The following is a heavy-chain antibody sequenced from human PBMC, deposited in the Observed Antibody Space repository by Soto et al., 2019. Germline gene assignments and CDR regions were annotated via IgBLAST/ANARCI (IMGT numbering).Heavy chain of an antibody. V-gene: IGHV4-4*02. CDR3: ARVRQGCSANNCYFDP. CDR1: GGSVRAPDW. J-gene: IGHJ5*01. CDR2: VHISGHS. Sequence: SETLSLTCTLCGGSVRAPDWWNWVRQSPDKGLEWIAEVHISGHSNYNPSLRSRVSVSIDSSKNQFYLNLNSVTAADTAIYYCARVRQGCSANNCYFDPWGQGTQVTVSS. D-gene: IGHD1-1*01.